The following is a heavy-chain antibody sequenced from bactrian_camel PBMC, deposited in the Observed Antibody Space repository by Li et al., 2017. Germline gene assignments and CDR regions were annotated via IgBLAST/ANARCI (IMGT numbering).Heavy chain of an antibody. J-gene: IGHJ4*01. Sequence: VQLVESGGGSVQVGGSLRLSCKYNYWPSSRKCMGWFRQTPGKAREGVATIESDGTTSYADSVKGRFTLSIGDAANTLNLQMNSLKPEDTGMYYCALDWGSCYTSTGVGSNPAFRGQGTQVTVS. CDR1: YWPSSRKC. CDR2: IESDGTT. D-gene: IGHD5*01. V-gene: IGHV3S42*01. CDR3: ALDWGSCYTSTGVGSNPAF.